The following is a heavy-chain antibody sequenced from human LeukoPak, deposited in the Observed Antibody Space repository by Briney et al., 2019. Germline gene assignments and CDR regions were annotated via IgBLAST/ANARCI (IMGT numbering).Heavy chain of an antibody. J-gene: IGHJ4*02. V-gene: IGHV1-69*13. CDR3: ARDRGWAGYSYGFYY. CDR2: IIPIFGTA. CDR1: GYTFTSYA. D-gene: IGHD5-18*01. Sequence: ASVTVSCRASGYTFTSYAISWVRQAPGQGLEWMGGIIPIFGTANYAQKFQGRVTITADESTSTAYMELSSLRSEDTAVYYCARDRGWAGYSYGFYYWGQGTLVTVSS.